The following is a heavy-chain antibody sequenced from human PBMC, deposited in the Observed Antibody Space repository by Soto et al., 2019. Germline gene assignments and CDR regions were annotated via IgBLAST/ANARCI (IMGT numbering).Heavy chain of an antibody. CDR3: AKQVGATINWLDP. CDR2: ISYDGSNK. V-gene: IGHV3-30*18. CDR1: GFTFSSYG. D-gene: IGHD1-26*01. J-gene: IGHJ5*02. Sequence: PGGSLRLSCAASGFTFSSYGIHWVRQAPGKGLEWVAVISYDGSNKYYADSVKGRFTISRDNSKNTLYLQMNSLRAEDTAVYYCAKQVGATINWLDPWGQGTLVTV.